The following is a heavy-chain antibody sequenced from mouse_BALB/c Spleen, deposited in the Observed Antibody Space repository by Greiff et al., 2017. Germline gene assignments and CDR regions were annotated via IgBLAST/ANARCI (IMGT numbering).Heavy chain of an antibody. CDR2: INPGSGGT. D-gene: IGHD3-2*01. CDR1: GYAFTNYL. V-gene: IGHV1-54*01. CDR3: ARPTARAMSFAY. J-gene: IGHJ3*01. Sequence: VKLMESGAELVRPGTSVKVSCKASGYAFTNYLIEWVKQRPGQGLEWIGVINPGSGGTNYNEKFKGKATLTADKSSSTAYMQLSSLTSDDSAVYFCARPTARAMSFAYWGQGTLVTVSA.